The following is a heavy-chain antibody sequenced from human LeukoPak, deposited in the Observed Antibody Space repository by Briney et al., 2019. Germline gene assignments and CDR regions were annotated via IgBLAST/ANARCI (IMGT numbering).Heavy chain of an antibody. Sequence: ASVKVSCKASGYTFTGYYKHWVRQAPGQGLEWMGWINPNSGGTNYAQKFQGRVTMTRDTSISTAYMELSRLRSDDTAVYYCARGHIVVVPAALSDWFDPWGQGTLVTVSS. CDR2: INPNSGGT. CDR3: ARGHIVVVPAALSDWFDP. J-gene: IGHJ5*02. V-gene: IGHV1-2*02. CDR1: GYTFTGYY. D-gene: IGHD2-2*01.